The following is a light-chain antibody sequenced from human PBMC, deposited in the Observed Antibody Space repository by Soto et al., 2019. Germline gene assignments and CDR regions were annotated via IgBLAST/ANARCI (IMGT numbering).Light chain of an antibody. Sequence: EIVMTQSPATLSVSPGERATLSCRASQSVSSNLAWYQQKPGQAPRLLIYGASTRATGITAKFSGSGSGTEFILIISSLQSEDVAVYYCQQYNNWLLLTFGGGTKVEIK. V-gene: IGKV3-15*01. CDR1: QSVSSN. CDR3: QQYNNWLLLT. J-gene: IGKJ4*02. CDR2: GAS.